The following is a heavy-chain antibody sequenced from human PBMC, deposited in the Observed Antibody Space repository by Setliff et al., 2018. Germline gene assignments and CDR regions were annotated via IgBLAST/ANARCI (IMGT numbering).Heavy chain of an antibody. Sequence: PGGSLRLSCAASGFTFSSYWMHWVRQAPGKGLVWVSRINSDGSSTSYADSVKGRFTISRDNAKNTLYLQMNSLRAEDTAVYYCARDGGLLQFLEWSRSYMDVWGKGTTVTGSS. CDR1: GFTFSSYW. CDR3: ARDGGLLQFLEWSRSYMDV. V-gene: IGHV3-74*01. D-gene: IGHD3-3*01. CDR2: INSDGSST. J-gene: IGHJ6*03.